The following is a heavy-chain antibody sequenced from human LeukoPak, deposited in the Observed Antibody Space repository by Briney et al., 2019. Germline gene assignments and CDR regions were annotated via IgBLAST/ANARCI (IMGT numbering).Heavy chain of an antibody. CDR1: GFTFSSYG. J-gene: IGHJ5*02. D-gene: IGHD6-13*01. CDR3: AKSAGSSWYASWWFDP. V-gene: IGHV3-23*01. Sequence: GGSLRLSCAASGFTFSSYGMSWVRQAPGKGLEWVSAISGSGGSTYYADSVKGRFTISRDNSKNTLYLQMNSLRAEDTAVYYCAKSAGSSWYASWWFDPWGQGTLVTVSA. CDR2: ISGSGGST.